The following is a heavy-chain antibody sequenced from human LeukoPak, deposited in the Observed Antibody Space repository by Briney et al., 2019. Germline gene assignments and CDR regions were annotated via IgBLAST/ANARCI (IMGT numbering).Heavy chain of an antibody. CDR1: GGTFSSHA. V-gene: IGHV1-69*04. D-gene: IGHD5-18*01. CDR2: IIPILGIA. Sequence: SVKVSCKASGGTFSSHAISWVRQAPGQGLEWMGRIIPILGIANYAQKFQSRVTITADKSTSTAYMELSSLRSEDTAVYYCARYSYGSYYFDYWGQGTLVTVSS. J-gene: IGHJ4*02. CDR3: ARYSYGSYYFDY.